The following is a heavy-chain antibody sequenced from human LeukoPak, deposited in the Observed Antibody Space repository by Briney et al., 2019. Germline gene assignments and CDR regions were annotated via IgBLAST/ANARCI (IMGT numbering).Heavy chain of an antibody. CDR1: GYSISSGYY. Sequence: SETLSLTCTVSGYSISSGYYWGWIRQPPGKGLEWIGSIYHSGSTYYNPSLKSRVTISVDTSKNQFSLKLSSVTAADTAVYYCAREDITMVRGVGYVDYWGQGTLVTVSS. V-gene: IGHV4-38-2*02. J-gene: IGHJ4*02. D-gene: IGHD3-10*01. CDR3: AREDITMVRGVGYVDY. CDR2: IYHSGST.